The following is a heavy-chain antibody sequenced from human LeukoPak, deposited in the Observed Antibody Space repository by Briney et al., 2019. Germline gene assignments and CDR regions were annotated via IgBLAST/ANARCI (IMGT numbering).Heavy chain of an antibody. CDR1: GGSFSGYY. V-gene: IGHV4-34*01. D-gene: IGHD3-9*01. CDR2: INHSGST. J-gene: IGHJ6*03. CDR3: ARLRRYFDWLLASNYYYYMDV. Sequence: KPSETLSLTCAVYGGSFSGYYWSWIRQPPGKGLEWIGEINHSGSTNYNPSLKSRVTISVDTSKNQFSLKLSSVTAADTAVYYCARLRRYFDWLLASNYYYYMDVWGKGTTVTISS.